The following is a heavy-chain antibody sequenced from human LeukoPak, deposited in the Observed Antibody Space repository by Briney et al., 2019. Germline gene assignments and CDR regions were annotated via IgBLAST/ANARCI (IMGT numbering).Heavy chain of an antibody. V-gene: IGHV1-2*02. J-gene: IGHJ6*03. Sequence: ASVKVSFKASAYISTDYYMHWVRQAPGQGLEWMGWINPNTGGTNYAQKFQGRVTMTRDTSIRTAYLELSTLTSEDTAVYYCARGHAGGNHRNFYMDVWGKGTTVAVSS. CDR2: INPNTGGT. CDR3: ARGHAGGNHRNFYMDV. D-gene: IGHD1-14*01. CDR1: AYISTDYY.